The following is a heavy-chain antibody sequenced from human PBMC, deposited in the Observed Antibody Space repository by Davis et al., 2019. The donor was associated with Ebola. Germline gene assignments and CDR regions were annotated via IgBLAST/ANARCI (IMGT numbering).Heavy chain of an antibody. V-gene: IGHV4-59*01. D-gene: IGHD2-21*02. CDR3: ANCGGDCNGMDV. J-gene: IGHJ6*02. CDR1: GDSITSSY. CDR2: IYYSGNT. Sequence: SETLSLTCAVSGDSITSSYWNWIRQPPGKGLEWIGYIYYSGNTNYNPSLKSRVTISVDTSKNQFSLKLSSVTAADTAVYYCANCGGDCNGMDVWGQGTTVTVSS.